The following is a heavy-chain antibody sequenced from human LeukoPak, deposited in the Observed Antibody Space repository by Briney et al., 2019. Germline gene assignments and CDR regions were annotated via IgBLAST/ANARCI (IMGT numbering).Heavy chain of an antibody. D-gene: IGHD2-15*01. V-gene: IGHV4-4*09. CDR1: GGSISSYY. CDR2: IYTSGST. Sequence: PSETLSLTCTVSGGSISSYYWSWIRQPPGKGLEWIGYIYTSGSTNYNPSLKSRITISVDTSKNQFSLKLSSVTAADTAVYYCASLYCSGGSCYFDYWGQGTLVTVSS. J-gene: IGHJ4*02. CDR3: ASLYCSGGSCYFDY.